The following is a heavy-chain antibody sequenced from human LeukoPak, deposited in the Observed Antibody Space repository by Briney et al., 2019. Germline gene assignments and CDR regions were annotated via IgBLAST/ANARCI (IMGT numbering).Heavy chain of an antibody. Sequence: SETLSLTCAVYGGSFSGYYWSWIRQPPGKGLEWIGEINHSGSTNYNPSLKSRVTISVDTPKNQFSLKLSSVTAADTAVYYCARHRYYYGSGSYRSEGPNFDYWGQGTLVTVSS. D-gene: IGHD3-10*01. V-gene: IGHV4-34*01. CDR2: INHSGST. J-gene: IGHJ4*02. CDR1: GGSFSGYY. CDR3: ARHRYYYGSGSYRSEGPNFDY.